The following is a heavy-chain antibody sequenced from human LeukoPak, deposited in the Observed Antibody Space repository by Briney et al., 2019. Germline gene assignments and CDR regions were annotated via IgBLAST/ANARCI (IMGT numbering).Heavy chain of an antibody. CDR3: ARDGLAAATLHWCFDL. Sequence: GGSLRLSCAASGFTFSSYGMSWVRQAPGRGLEWVSAISGSGGSTYYADSVKGRFTISRDNSKNTLYLQMNSLRAEDTAVCYCARDGLAAATLHWCFDLWGRGTLVTVSS. CDR1: GFTFSSYG. CDR2: ISGSGGST. D-gene: IGHD6-25*01. V-gene: IGHV3-23*01. J-gene: IGHJ2*01.